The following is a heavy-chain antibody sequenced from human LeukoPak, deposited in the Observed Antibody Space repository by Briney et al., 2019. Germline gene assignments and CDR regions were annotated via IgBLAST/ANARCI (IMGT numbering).Heavy chain of an antibody. CDR2: IKSKTDGATT. J-gene: IGHJ4*02. Sequence: PGGSLRLSCAASGFTFSNAWMTWVRQAPGKGLEWVGRIKSKTDGATTDYAAPVKGRFTISRDDSKNTLYLQMNSLKTEDTAVYYCTREAVTANGYFDYWGQGTLVTVSS. CDR1: GFTFSNAW. D-gene: IGHD2-21*02. CDR3: TREAVTANGYFDY. V-gene: IGHV3-15*01.